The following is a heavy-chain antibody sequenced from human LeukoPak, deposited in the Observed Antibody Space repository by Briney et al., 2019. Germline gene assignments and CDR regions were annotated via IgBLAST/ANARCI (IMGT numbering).Heavy chain of an antibody. CDR3: ARAPYCSGGSCHYYYYYLYV. CDR1: GYTFTIYY. V-gene: IGHV1-46*01. D-gene: IGHD2-15*01. Sequence: ASVKVSCKSSGYTFTIYYMHWVRQAPAQGLEWMGIINPSGGSTSYSQKFQGRVTMTRHRYTSTVYMEMSSLRSEDTAVYYCARAPYCSGGSCHYYYYYLYVWGKGTTVTASS. CDR2: INPSGGST. J-gene: IGHJ6*03.